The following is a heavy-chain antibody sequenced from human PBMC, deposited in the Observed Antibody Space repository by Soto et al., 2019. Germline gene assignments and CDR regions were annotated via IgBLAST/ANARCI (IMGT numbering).Heavy chain of an antibody. CDR1: GGSISSGDYY. V-gene: IGHV4-30-4*01. D-gene: IGHD3-22*01. Sequence: PSETLSLTCTVSGGSISSGDYYWSWIRQPPGKGLEWIGYIYYSGSTYYNPSLKSRVTISVDTSKNQFSLKLSSVTAADTAVYYCARGGYDSSGYYLDAFDIWGQGTMVTVSS. CDR2: IYYSGST. CDR3: ARGGYDSSGYYLDAFDI. J-gene: IGHJ3*02.